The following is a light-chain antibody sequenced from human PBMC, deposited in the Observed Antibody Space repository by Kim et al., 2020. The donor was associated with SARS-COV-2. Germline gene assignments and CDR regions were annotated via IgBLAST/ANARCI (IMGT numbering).Light chain of an antibody. CDR1: DIGTKS. CDR3: QVWDRSSDQYV. J-gene: IGLJ1*01. CDR2: YDT. V-gene: IGLV3-21*04. Sequence: SYELTQPPSVSVAPGKTARITCGGNDIGTKSVHWYRQKPGQAPVAVIPYDTDRRSGIPERFSGSNSGNSATLTITRVEAGDEADYYCQVWDRSSDQYVFGTGTKVTVL.